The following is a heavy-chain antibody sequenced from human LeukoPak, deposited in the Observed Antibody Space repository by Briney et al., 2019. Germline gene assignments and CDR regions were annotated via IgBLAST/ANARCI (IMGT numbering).Heavy chain of an antibody. J-gene: IGHJ6*02. CDR1: GGTFSSYA. D-gene: IGHD2-21*02. Sequence: SETVSCKASGGTFSSYAISWVRQAPGQGLEWMGRIIPLLGIANYAQNFQGRVTIAASKSTSTAFMELSSLRSEDTAVYYCASGIVVVTANPYYYYYGLDVWGQGTTVTVSS. CDR3: ASGIVVVTANPYYYYYGLDV. CDR2: IIPLLGIA. V-gene: IGHV1-69*04.